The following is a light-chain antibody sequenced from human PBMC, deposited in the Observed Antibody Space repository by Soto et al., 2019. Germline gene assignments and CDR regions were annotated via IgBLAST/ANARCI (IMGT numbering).Light chain of an antibody. V-gene: IGKV3-11*01. CDR3: QQYGNSPLT. Sequence: VLTQSPASLSLSPGERATLSCRAGQSVSDYLAWYQQKPGQAPRLLIYDASNRATGIPARFSGSGSGTDFTLTINRLEPEDFAVYYCQQYGNSPLTFGGGTKVDIK. CDR2: DAS. CDR1: QSVSDY. J-gene: IGKJ4*01.